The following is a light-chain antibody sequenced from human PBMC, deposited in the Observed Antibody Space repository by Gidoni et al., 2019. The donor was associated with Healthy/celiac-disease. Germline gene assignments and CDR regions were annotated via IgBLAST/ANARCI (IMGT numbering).Light chain of an antibody. V-gene: IGKV1-27*01. CDR1: QSISNY. J-gene: IGKJ3*01. CDR3: QKYNSALGT. CDR2: AAS. Sequence: IQMTPSPSSLSASVGDRVTITCRASQSISNYLAWYQQKPGKVPKLLIYAASTLQSGVPSRFSGSGSGTDFTLTISSLQPEDVATYYCQKYNSALGTFXPXTKVDIK.